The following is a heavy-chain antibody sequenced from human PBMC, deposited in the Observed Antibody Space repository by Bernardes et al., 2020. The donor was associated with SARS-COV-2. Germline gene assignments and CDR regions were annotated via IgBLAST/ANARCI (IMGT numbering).Heavy chain of an antibody. Sequence: GGSLRLSCAASGFTFSSYGMHWVRQAPGKGLEWVAVISYAGSNKYYADSVKGRFTISRDNSKTTLYLQLNSLRAEDTAVYYCARDRAADIITSWFDPWGQGTLVTVSS. D-gene: IGHD3-22*01. V-gene: IGHV3-30*03. J-gene: IGHJ5*02. CDR2: ISYAGSNK. CDR3: ARDRAADIITSWFDP. CDR1: GFTFSSYG.